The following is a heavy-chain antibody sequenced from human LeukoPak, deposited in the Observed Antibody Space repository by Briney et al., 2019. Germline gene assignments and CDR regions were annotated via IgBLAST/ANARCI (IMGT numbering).Heavy chain of an antibody. Sequence: PGGSLRPSCAASGFTFSSYAMSWVRQAPEKGLEWVSAISGSGGSTYYADSVKGRFTISRDKSKNTLYLQMNSLRAEDTAVYYCAKDLGYCSSTSCYKPFDYWGQGTLVTVSS. V-gene: IGHV3-23*01. D-gene: IGHD2-2*02. J-gene: IGHJ4*02. CDR3: AKDLGYCSSTSCYKPFDY. CDR1: GFTFSSYA. CDR2: ISGSGGST.